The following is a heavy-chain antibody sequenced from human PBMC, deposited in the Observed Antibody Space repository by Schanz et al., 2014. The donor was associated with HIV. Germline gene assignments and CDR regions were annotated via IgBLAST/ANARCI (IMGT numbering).Heavy chain of an antibody. J-gene: IGHJ6*02. CDR2: ISYDGRNK. V-gene: IGHV3-30*18. CDR1: GFIFSDHF. Sequence: VHLVESGGGLVQPGGSLRLSCTTSGFIFSDHFMGWVRQTPGKGLEWLAVISYDGRNKKFANSVKGRFTISRDNSKNTVYLQAKSLRPEDTAVYYCAKDRNQYDSRYIGKGNYYYYYGMDVWGQGTTVTVSS. D-gene: IGHD3-22*01. CDR3: AKDRNQYDSRYIGKGNYYYYYGMDV.